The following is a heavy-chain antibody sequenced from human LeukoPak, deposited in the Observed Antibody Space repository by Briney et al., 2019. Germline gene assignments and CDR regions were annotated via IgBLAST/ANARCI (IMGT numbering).Heavy chain of an antibody. CDR1: GGSISSGSDY. D-gene: IGHD3-22*01. V-gene: IGHV4-61*02. CDR2: IYTSGST. J-gene: IGHJ4*02. CDR3: ARDPVSPYYYDSSGYSDY. Sequence: SSETLSLTCTVSGGSISSGSDYWSWIRQPAGKGLEWIGRIYTSGSTNYNPSLKSRVTMSVDTSKNQFSLKLSSVTAADTAVYYCARDPVSPYYYDSSGYSDYWGQGTLVTVSS.